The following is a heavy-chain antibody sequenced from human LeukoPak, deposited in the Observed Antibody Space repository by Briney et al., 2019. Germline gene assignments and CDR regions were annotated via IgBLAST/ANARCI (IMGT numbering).Heavy chain of an antibody. CDR1: GYSFPTYW. CDR2: IYPDEANI. V-gene: IGHV5-51*01. CDR3: ARPPSRGYSSSFEY. J-gene: IGHJ4*02. Sequence: GESLKISCKGSGYSFPTYWIAWVRQMPGKGLEWIGIIYPDEANIRYSPSFQGQVTISADKSISTAYLQWSSLKASDTDMYYCARPPSRGYSSSFEYWGQGTLVTVSS. D-gene: IGHD2-2*03.